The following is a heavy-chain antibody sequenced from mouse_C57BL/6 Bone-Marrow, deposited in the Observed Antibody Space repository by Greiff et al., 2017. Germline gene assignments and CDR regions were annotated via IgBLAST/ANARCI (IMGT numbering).Heavy chain of an antibody. Sequence: EVKLVESGGGLVKPGGSLKLSCAASGFTFSSYAMSWVRQTPEKRLEWVATISDGGSYTYYPDNVKGRFTISRDNAKNNLYLQMSHLKSEDTAMCYCARDYGYDWYFDVWGTGTTVTVSS. CDR1: GFTFSSYA. D-gene: IGHD2-2*01. CDR2: ISDGGSYT. J-gene: IGHJ1*03. CDR3: ARDYGYDWYFDV. V-gene: IGHV5-4*01.